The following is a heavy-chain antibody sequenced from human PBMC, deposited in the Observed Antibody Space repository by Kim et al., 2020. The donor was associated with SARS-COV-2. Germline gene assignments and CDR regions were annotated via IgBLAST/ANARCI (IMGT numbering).Heavy chain of an antibody. J-gene: IGHJ4*02. Sequence: RFTISRDNSKNTLYLQMNSLRAEDTAVYYCAKDQSVRHIAVAGPPYYFDYWGQGTLVTVSS. V-gene: IGHV3-30*02. CDR3: AKDQSVRHIAVAGPPYYFDY. D-gene: IGHD6-19*01.